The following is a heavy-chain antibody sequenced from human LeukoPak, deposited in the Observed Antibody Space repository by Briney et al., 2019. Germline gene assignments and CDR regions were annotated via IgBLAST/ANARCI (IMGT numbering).Heavy chain of an antibody. Sequence: PGGSLRLSCAASGFTFSSYAMSWVRQAPGKGLEWVSAISGSGGSTYYADSVKGRFTISRDNSKNTLYLQMNSLRAEDTAVYYCAKEEPLYDYVWGSYRSESPSFDYWGQGTLVTVSS. CDR3: AKEEPLYDYVWGSYRSESPSFDY. D-gene: IGHD3-16*02. J-gene: IGHJ4*02. V-gene: IGHV3-23*01. CDR2: ISGSGGST. CDR1: GFTFSSYA.